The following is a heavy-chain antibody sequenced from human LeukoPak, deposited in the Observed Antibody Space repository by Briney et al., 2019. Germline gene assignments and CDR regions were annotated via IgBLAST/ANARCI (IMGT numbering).Heavy chain of an antibody. D-gene: IGHD6-19*01. J-gene: IGHJ4*02. Sequence: SETLSLTCTVSGGSISSYYWSWIRQPPGKGLEWIGYIYYSGSTNYNSSLKSRVSISVDTSKNQFSLKLSSVTAADTAVYYCARWGYSSGWYYFDYWGQGTLVTVSS. CDR1: GGSISSYY. CDR2: IYYSGST. V-gene: IGHV4-59*01. CDR3: ARWGYSSGWYYFDY.